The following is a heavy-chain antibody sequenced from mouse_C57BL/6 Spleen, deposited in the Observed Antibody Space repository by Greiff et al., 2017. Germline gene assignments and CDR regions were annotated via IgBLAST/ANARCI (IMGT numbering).Heavy chain of an antibody. J-gene: IGHJ2*01. CDR3: GRGCCYDDYFDY. Sequence: EVQLVESGGGLVQPGGSLTLSCAASGFTFSDYGMHWVRQAPEKGLEWVAYISSGSSTIYYAASVKGRFTSTSNNAKNNLFLLMTSLMSEDTAVYYYGRGCCYDDYFDYWGQGTTLTVSS. CDR2: ISSGSSTI. V-gene: IGHV5-17*01. CDR1: GFTFSDYG. D-gene: IGHD1-1*01.